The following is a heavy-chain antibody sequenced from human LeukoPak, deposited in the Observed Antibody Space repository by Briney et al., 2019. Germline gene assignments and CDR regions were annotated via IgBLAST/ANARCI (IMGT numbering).Heavy chain of an antibody. V-gene: IGHV3-30*02. J-gene: IGHJ3*02. D-gene: IGHD3-3*01. Sequence: GGSLRLSCVASGFTFSTSGMHWVRQAPGKGLEWVAFIRYDGSNQYYADSVKGRFTISRDNSKNTLYLQMNSLRAEDTAKYYCVKGMESTRHRGSFDIWGQGTMVTVSS. CDR1: GFTFSTSG. CDR2: IRYDGSNQ. CDR3: VKGMESTRHRGSFDI.